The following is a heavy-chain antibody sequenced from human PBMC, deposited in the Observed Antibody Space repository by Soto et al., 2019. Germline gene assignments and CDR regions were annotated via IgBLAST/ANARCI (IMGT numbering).Heavy chain of an antibody. CDR2: IYYSGST. V-gene: IGHV4-59*08. CDR1: GGSISSYY. CDR3: ARHTSIWYYFDY. Sequence: PSETLSLTCTVSGGSISSYYWSWIRQPPGKGLEWIGYIYYSGSTKYNPSLESRVTISVDMSKNQFSLKLTSVTAADTAVYYCARHTSIWYYFDYWGHGTLVTVSS. D-gene: IGHD6-13*01. J-gene: IGHJ4*01.